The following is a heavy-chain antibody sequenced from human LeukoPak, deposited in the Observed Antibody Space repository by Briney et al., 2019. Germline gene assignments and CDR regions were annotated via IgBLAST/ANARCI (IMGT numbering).Heavy chain of an antibody. CDR1: GFTFTTYW. Sequence: GGSLRLSCAASGFTFTTYWMTWVRQAPGKGLEWVANIKQDGSEKYYVDSVKGRFTISRDNAKNSLYLQMNSLRAEDTAVYYCARVLTPYSGNPRGYYFDYWGQGTLVTVSS. J-gene: IGHJ4*02. CDR2: IKQDGSEK. D-gene: IGHD1-26*01. CDR3: ARVLTPYSGNPRGYYFDY. V-gene: IGHV3-7*01.